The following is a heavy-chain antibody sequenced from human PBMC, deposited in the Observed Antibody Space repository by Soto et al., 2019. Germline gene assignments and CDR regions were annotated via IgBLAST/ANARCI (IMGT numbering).Heavy chain of an antibody. Sequence: GGSLRLSCAASGFTFSSYAMSWVRQAPGKGLEWVSAISGSGGSTYYADSVQGRFTISRDNSKNTLYLQMNSLRAEDTAVYYCAMSGGGSYYYYGMDVWGQGTTVTVSS. J-gene: IGHJ6*02. V-gene: IGHV3-23*01. D-gene: IGHD6-25*01. CDR3: AMSGGGSYYYYGMDV. CDR2: ISGSGGST. CDR1: GFTFSSYA.